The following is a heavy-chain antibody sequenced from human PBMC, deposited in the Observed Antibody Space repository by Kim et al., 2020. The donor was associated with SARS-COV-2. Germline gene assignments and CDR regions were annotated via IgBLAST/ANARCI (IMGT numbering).Heavy chain of an antibody. CDR2: INADSTTI. CDR1: GFALSSYH. CDR3: ARDSNYGGTFDY. J-gene: IGHJ4*02. D-gene: IGHD3-10*01. V-gene: IGHV3-48*02. Sequence: GGSLRLSCAASGFALSSYHMSWVRQAPGKGLEWVSYINADSTTIYYADSVKGRFTISRDNAKNSLYLQINSLRDEDTAVYYCARDSNYGGTFDYWGQGTLVAVST.